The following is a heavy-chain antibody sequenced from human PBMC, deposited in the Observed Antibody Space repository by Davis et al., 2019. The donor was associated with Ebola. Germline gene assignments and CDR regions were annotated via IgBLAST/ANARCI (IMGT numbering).Heavy chain of an antibody. CDR2: IYYSGST. V-gene: IGHV4-59*01. CDR3: TSTVTTPGYYYGMDV. CDR1: GGPISSYY. J-gene: IGHJ6*02. D-gene: IGHD4-17*01. Sequence: SETLSLTCTASGGPISSYYWSWIRQPPGKGLEWFGYIYYSGSTNYNPSLKSRVTISVDTSKNQFALKLSSVTAADTAGYYWTSTVTTPGYYYGMDVWGQGTTVTVSS.